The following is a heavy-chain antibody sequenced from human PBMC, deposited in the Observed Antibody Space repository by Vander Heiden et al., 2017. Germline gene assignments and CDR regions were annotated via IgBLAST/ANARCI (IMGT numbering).Heavy chain of an antibody. D-gene: IGHD6-13*01. V-gene: IGHV3-7*04. CDR3: ARGGIAAAGASWDY. Sequence: APGKGLEWVANIKQDGSAKYYGDSVKGRFTISRDNAKNSLYLQMNSLRAEDTAVYYCARGGIAAAGASWDYWGQGTLVTVSS. J-gene: IGHJ4*02. CDR2: IKQDGSAK.